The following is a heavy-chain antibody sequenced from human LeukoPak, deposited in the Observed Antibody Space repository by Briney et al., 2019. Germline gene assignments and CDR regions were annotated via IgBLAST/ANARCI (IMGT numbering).Heavy chain of an antibody. Sequence: GDSLRLSCAASGFTFGTYWMSWVRQAPGKGLEWVANIVGDGNEKFYVNSVKGRFTISRDNAKNSLYLQMNSLRAEDTAVYYCLTRSLVTVSGDYYMDVWGKGTTVSVSS. CDR1: GFTFGTYW. CDR2: IVGDGNEK. V-gene: IGHV3-7*03. D-gene: IGHD2-2*01. CDR3: LTRSLVTVSGDYYMDV. J-gene: IGHJ6*03.